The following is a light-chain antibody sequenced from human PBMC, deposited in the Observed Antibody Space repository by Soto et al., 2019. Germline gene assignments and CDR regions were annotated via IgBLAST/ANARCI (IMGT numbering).Light chain of an antibody. CDR2: AAS. Sequence: DIQMTQSPSSVSASVGDSVTITCRASQNIFSWLACYQHKPGKAPNLLISAASTLQSGVPSRFSGSGSGTDFTLTISSLQPEDVATYYCQQASTYPLTFGGGTKVEIK. V-gene: IGKV1-12*01. CDR3: QQASTYPLT. CDR1: QNIFSW. J-gene: IGKJ4*01.